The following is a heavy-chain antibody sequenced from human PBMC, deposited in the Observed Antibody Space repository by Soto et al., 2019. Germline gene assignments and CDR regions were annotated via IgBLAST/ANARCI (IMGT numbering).Heavy chain of an antibody. J-gene: IGHJ5*02. V-gene: IGHV3-9*01. CDR2: ISWNSGSI. CDR1: GFTFDGYA. D-gene: IGHD3-10*01. Sequence: GGSLRLSCAASGFTFDGYAMHWVRQAPGKGLEWVSGISWNSGSIGYADSVKGRFTISRDNAKNSLYLQMNSLRVEDTALYYCAKDAYYGSGSYLDNWFDPWGQGTLVTVSS. CDR3: AKDAYYGSGSYLDNWFDP.